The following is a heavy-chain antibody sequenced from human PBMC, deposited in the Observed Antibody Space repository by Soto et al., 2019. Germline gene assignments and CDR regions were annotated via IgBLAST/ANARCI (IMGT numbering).Heavy chain of an antibody. Sequence: QVQLVQSGAEVKKPGATVKVSCKASGYTFTSYDINWVRQATGQGLEWMGWMNPNSGNTGYAQKFQGRVTMTRNTAISTAYMELSSLRSEDTAVYYCARDRVYCTNGVCYPPLGYWGQGTLVTVSS. CDR1: GYTFTSYD. CDR2: MNPNSGNT. J-gene: IGHJ4*02. V-gene: IGHV1-8*01. D-gene: IGHD2-8*01. CDR3: ARDRVYCTNGVCYPPLGY.